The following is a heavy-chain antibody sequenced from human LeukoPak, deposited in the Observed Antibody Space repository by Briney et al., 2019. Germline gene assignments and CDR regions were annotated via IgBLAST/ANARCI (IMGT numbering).Heavy chain of an antibody. D-gene: IGHD6-13*01. Sequence: SETLSLTCTVSGGSISSYYWSWIRQPPGKGLKWIGYIYYSGSTSYSPSLRSRVTISVDTSKNQFSLKLSSVTAADTAVYYCARAIAAAGHFDYWGQGTLVTVSS. CDR1: GGSISSYY. J-gene: IGHJ4*02. CDR3: ARAIAAAGHFDY. CDR2: IYYSGST. V-gene: IGHV4-59*01.